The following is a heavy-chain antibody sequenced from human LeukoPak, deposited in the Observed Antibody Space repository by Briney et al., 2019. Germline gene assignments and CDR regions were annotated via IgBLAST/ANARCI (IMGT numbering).Heavy chain of an antibody. J-gene: IGHJ4*02. CDR1: GFSFSSYT. Sequence: GGSLRLSCVAYGFSFSSYTMSWVRQAPGKGLEWVSFISRDSTDIYHADSVKGRFTISRDNARNSLYLQMNSPRVEDTAVYYCAKDLPAAVDWGQGTLVTVSS. CDR2: ISRDSTDI. CDR3: AKDLPAAVD. V-gene: IGHV3-21*01. D-gene: IGHD2-2*01.